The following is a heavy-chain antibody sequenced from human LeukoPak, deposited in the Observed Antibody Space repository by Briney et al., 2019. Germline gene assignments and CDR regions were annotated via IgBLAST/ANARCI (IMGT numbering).Heavy chain of an antibody. J-gene: IGHJ5*02. D-gene: IGHD3-3*01. CDR3: AKDMGITIFGVVDT. V-gene: IGHV3-9*01. CDR1: GFTFSSYN. CDR2: ISWNSGSI. Sequence: GGSLRLSCAASGFTFSSYNMNWVRQAPGKGLEWVSSISWNSGSIGYADSVKGRFTISRDNAKNSLYLQMNSLRGEDTAFYYCAKDMGITIFGVVDTWGQGTLVTVSS.